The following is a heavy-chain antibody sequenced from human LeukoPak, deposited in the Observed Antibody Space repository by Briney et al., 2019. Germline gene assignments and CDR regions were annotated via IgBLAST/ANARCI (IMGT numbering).Heavy chain of an antibody. J-gene: IGHJ3*02. CDR1: GFTISRYW. V-gene: IGHV3-74*01. Sequence: GGSLRPSCAASGFTISRYWMHWVRQAPGKGLVWVSNINNDGSITTYADSVKGRFTISRDNVKNTLFLQMNSLGAEDTALYYCARGWNTTPRSGFDIWGLGTMVTVSS. D-gene: IGHD1/OR15-1a*01. CDR2: INNDGSIT. CDR3: ARGWNTTPRSGFDI.